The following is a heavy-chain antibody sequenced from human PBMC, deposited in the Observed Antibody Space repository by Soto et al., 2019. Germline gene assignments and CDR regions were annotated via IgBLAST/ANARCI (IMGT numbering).Heavy chain of an antibody. CDR3: ARDLRDIVVVPAADGRMGYGMDV. CDR1: GYTFTGYY. Sequence: ASVKVSCKASGYTFTGYYMHWVRQAPGQGLEWMGWINPNSGGTNYAQKFQGWVTMTRDTSISTAYMELSRLRSDDTAVYYCARDLRDIVVVPAADGRMGYGMDVWGQGTTVTVSS. CDR2: INPNSGGT. D-gene: IGHD2-2*01. J-gene: IGHJ6*02. V-gene: IGHV1-2*04.